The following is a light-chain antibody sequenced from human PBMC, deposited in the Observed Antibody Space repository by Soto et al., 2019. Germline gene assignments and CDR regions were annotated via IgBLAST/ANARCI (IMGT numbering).Light chain of an antibody. CDR2: YDS. CDR1: NIGSKS. Sequence: SYVLTQPPSVSVAPGKTARITCGGNNIGSKSVHWYQQKPGQAPLLVLYYDSDWPSGIPDRFSGSNSGNTATLIISRVEAGDEADYYCQVWDSSSDHVVFGGGTKLTVL. J-gene: IGLJ2*01. CDR3: QVWDSSSDHVV. V-gene: IGLV3-21*04.